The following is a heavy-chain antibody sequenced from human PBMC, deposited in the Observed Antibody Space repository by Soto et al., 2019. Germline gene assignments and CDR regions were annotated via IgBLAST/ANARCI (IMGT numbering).Heavy chain of an antibody. Sequence: QVQLQESGPGLVKPSETLSLTCTVSGGSISSYYWSWIRQPPGKGLEWIGYIYYSGSTNYNPSLKSRVTISVDTSKNQFSLKLSSVTAADTAVYYCARELGDSSGPGGFFDYWGQGTLVTVSS. CDR2: IYYSGST. V-gene: IGHV4-59*01. J-gene: IGHJ4*02. D-gene: IGHD6-19*01. CDR1: GGSISSYY. CDR3: ARELGDSSGPGGFFDY.